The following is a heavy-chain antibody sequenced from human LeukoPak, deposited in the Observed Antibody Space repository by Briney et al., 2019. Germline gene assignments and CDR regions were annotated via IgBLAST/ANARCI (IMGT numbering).Heavy chain of an antibody. D-gene: IGHD6-6*01. V-gene: IGHV1-69*04. CDR1: GGTFSSYA. Sequence: SVKVSCKASGGTFSSYAISWVRQAPGQGLEWMGRMIPILGIANYAQKFQGRVTITADKSTSTAYMELSSLRSEDTAVYYCARGRYSSSSGPRYGMDVWGQGTTVTVSS. CDR3: ARGRYSSSSGPRYGMDV. J-gene: IGHJ6*02. CDR2: MIPILGIA.